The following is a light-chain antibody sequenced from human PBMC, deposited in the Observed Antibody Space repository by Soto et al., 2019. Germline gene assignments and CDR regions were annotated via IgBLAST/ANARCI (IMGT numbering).Light chain of an antibody. CDR2: AAS. Sequence: IQLTQSPSSLSASVGERVTITCRASQVITNFLAWYQPNPGTEHQLLSYAASSLQSGVPSRFRGSGSGTDFTLTISSLQPEDFATYYCQQTYKTPRAFGQGTKVDIK. V-gene: IGKV1-39*01. CDR3: QQTYKTPRA. J-gene: IGKJ1*01. CDR1: QVITNF.